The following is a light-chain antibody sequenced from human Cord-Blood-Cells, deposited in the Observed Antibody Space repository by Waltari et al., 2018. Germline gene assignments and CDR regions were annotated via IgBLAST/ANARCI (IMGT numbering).Light chain of an antibody. CDR1: SSDVGGHNY. CDR2: DVS. J-gene: IGLJ1*01. Sequence: QSALTQPRSVSGSPGQSVTIYCTGTSSDVGGHNYVSWYQQPPGKAPKLMIYDVSKRPSGVPDRVSGSKSGNTASLTISGLQAEDEADYYCCSYAGSYTYVFGTGTKVTVL. CDR3: CSYAGSYTYV. V-gene: IGLV2-11*01.